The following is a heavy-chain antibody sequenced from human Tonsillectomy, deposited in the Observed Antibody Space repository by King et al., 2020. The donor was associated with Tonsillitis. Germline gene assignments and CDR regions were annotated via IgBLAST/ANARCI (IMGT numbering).Heavy chain of an antibody. Sequence: VQLVQSGAEVKKPGSSVKVSCRASGGSISTFGITWVRQAPGQGLEWMGVIIPMFTTTTNAQKFQGRVTFSTDKSTSTAYMELSSLKSEDTAVYYWAREDATVIRDWGQGTLVTVSS. V-gene: IGHV1-69*05. D-gene: IGHD1-1*01. CDR1: GGSISTFG. CDR3: AREDATVIRD. J-gene: IGHJ4*02. CDR2: IIPMFTTT.